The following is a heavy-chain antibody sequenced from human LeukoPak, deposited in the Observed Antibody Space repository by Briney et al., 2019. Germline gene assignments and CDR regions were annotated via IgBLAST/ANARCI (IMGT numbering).Heavy chain of an antibody. D-gene: IGHD6-19*01. CDR2: IYYSGST. CDR1: GDSISSYY. Sequence: RTSETLSLPCTVSGDSISSYYWLWIRQPPGKGLEWIGYIYYSGSTNYNPSLKSRVTISVDTSKNQFSLKLSSVTAADTAVYYCARDPGIAVAGPHFDYWGQGTLVTVSS. CDR3: ARDPGIAVAGPHFDY. J-gene: IGHJ4*02. V-gene: IGHV4-59*01.